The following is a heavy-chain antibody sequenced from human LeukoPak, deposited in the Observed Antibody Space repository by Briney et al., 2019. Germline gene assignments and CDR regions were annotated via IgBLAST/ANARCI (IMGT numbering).Heavy chain of an antibody. J-gene: IGHJ4*02. V-gene: IGHV1-2*06. CDR3: TRDLTISGPIGI. CDR2: IDPNSGST. Sequence: ASVKVSCKASGYTFTGYAMHWVRQAPGQGLEWVGRIDPNSGSTNYAQDFQGRVTITRDTSINTAYMELSRLRSDDTAKYYCTRDLTISGPIGIWGQGTLVTVSA. D-gene: IGHD3-9*01. CDR1: GYTFTGYA.